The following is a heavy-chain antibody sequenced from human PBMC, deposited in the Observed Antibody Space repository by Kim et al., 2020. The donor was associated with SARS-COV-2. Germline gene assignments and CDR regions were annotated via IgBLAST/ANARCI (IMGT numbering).Heavy chain of an antibody. CDR3: ASDRSYYGFLTGRLDY. CDR2: ISCDGDNT. J-gene: IGHJ4*02. Sequence: GGSLRLSCVASGFTFNTYAIHWVRQAPGKGLEWLSFISCDGDNTNYADSVKGRFTISRDNSKNTLYLQMNSLRADDTALYYCASDRSYYGFLTGRLDYWGQGPLVTGSS. CDR1: GFTFNTYA. D-gene: IGHD3-9*01. V-gene: IGHV3-30*04.